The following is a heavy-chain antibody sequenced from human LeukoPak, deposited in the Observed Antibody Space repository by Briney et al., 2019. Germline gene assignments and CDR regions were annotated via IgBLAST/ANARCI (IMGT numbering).Heavy chain of an antibody. CDR1: GYSFTTYW. CDR2: IYPGDSDT. J-gene: IGHJ3*02. CDR3: ARPLEYYYDSSGYSPVGAFDI. V-gene: IGHV5-51*01. D-gene: IGHD3-22*01. Sequence: GESLKISCKGSGYSFTTYWIGWVRQMPGKGLEWMGLIYPGDSDTRYSPSFQGQVTISADKSISTAYLQWSSLKASDTAMYYCARPLEYYYDSSGYSPVGAFDIWGQGTMVTVSS.